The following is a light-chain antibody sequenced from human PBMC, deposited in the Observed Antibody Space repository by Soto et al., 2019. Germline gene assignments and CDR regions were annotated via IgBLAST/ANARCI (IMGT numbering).Light chain of an antibody. V-gene: IGKV3-11*01. CDR2: DAA. CDR1: QSVYSL. J-gene: IGKJ1*01. Sequence: EIVLTQSPATLSLSPGERATLSCRASQSVYSLLAWYQQKPGQAPRLLIYDAANRATGIPARFSGSGYGTDFTLTISSLEPEDFAAYYCQQRANLWTFGQGTRVQIK. CDR3: QQRANLWT.